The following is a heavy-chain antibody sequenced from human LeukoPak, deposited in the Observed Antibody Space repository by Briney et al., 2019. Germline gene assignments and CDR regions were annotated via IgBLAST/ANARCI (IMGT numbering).Heavy chain of an antibody. CDR1: GGTFSSYA. Sequence: SVKVSCKASGGTFSSYAISWVRQAPGQGLEWMGGIIPIFGTANYAQKFQGRVTITADKSTSTAYMELSSLRSEDTAVYYCARATYGSGCYLGPYYYYMDVWGKGTTVTVSS. CDR3: ARATYGSGCYLGPYYYYMDV. V-gene: IGHV1-69*06. D-gene: IGHD3-10*01. J-gene: IGHJ6*03. CDR2: IIPIFGTA.